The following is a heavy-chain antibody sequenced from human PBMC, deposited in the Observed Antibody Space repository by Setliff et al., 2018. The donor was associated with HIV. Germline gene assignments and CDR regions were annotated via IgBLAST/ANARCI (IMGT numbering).Heavy chain of an antibody. J-gene: IGHJ5*02. CDR3: ARGRKAVGDWFDP. Sequence: SETLSLTCTVSGGSINYYYWNWIRQPAGKGLEWLGRIHSNGNTNFNPSLKSRINMSVDMSKTQVSMKLTSVTAADTALYYCARGRKAVGDWFDPWGQGIQVPVSS. D-gene: IGHD1-26*01. V-gene: IGHV4-4*07. CDR2: IHSNGNT. CDR1: GGSINYYY.